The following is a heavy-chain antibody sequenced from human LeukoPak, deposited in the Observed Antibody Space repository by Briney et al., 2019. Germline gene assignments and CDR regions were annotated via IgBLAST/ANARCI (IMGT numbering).Heavy chain of an antibody. D-gene: IGHD3-22*01. CDR2: ISGSGGST. CDR3: AKASMIVVVYNWFDP. V-gene: IGHV3-23*01. Sequence: GGSLRLSCAASGFTFSSYAMGWVRQAPGKGLEWVSAISGSGGSTYYADSVKGRFTISRDNSKNTLYLQMNSLRAEDTAVYYCAKASMIVVVYNWFDPRGQGTLVTVSS. CDR1: GFTFSSYA. J-gene: IGHJ5*02.